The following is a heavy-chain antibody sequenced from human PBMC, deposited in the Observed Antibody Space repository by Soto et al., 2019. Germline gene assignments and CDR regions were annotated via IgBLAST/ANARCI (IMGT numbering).Heavy chain of an antibody. CDR2: ISAYNGNT. CDR1: GYTFISYG. V-gene: IGHV1-18*01. D-gene: IGHD6-19*01. CDR3: AKGGFGSDYSSVWYWDY. J-gene: IGHJ4*02. Sequence: QVQLVQSGAEVKKPGASVKVSCKTSGYTFISYGISWVRQAPGQGLEWMGWISAYNGNTNYAQMVERRGTMTTETSTSTAYLELRSLRSDDTAVYYCAKGGFGSDYSSVWYWDYWGQGTLVTVSS.